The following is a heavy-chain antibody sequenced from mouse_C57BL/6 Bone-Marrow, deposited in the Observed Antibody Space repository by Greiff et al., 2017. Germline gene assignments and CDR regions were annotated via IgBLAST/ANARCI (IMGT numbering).Heavy chain of an antibody. CDR2: IDPENGDT. D-gene: IGHD2-3*01. V-gene: IGHV14-4*01. CDR1: GFNIKDDY. J-gene: IGHJ3*01. CDR3: TTLDGYRASFAY. Sequence: VQLQQSGAELVRPGASVKLSCTASGFNIKDDYMHWVKQRPEQGLEWIGWIDPENGDTEYASKFQGTATITADTSSNTAYLQLSSLTSEDTAVYYCTTLDGYRASFAYWGQGTLVTVSA.